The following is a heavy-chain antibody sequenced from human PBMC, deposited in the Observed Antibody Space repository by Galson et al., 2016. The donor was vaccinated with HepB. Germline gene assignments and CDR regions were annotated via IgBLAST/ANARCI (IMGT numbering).Heavy chain of an antibody. CDR2: IYPGDSDT. CDR1: GYSFPTYW. V-gene: IGHV5-51*01. Sequence: QSGAEVKKPGESLKISCKGSGYSFPTYWIDWVRQMPGKGLEWMGIIYPGDSDTRYSESFEGQVSIAADRSTGTFYLQWSSLKASDTAMYYCARRRTVAGTGYYFDCWGQGTLVIVSS. J-gene: IGHJ4*02. CDR3: ARRRTVAGTGYYFDC. D-gene: IGHD1/OR15-1a*01.